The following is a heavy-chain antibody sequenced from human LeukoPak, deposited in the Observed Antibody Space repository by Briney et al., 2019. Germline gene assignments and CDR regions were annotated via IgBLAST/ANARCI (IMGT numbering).Heavy chain of an antibody. CDR1: GGSISSYY. CDR3: ARRSSSGYYPPDY. Sequence: SETLSLTCTVSGGSISSYYWGWIRQPPGKGLEWIGSIYHSGSTYYNPSLKSRVTISVDTSKNQFSLKLSSVTAADTAVYYCARRSSSGYYPPDYWGQGTLVTVSS. CDR2: IYHSGST. V-gene: IGHV4-38-2*02. J-gene: IGHJ4*02. D-gene: IGHD3-22*01.